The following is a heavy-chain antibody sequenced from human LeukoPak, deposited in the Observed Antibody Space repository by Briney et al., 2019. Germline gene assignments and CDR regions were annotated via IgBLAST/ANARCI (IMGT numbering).Heavy chain of an antibody. CDR3: ARDRWELSSIDY. V-gene: IGHV3-21*01. Sequence: GGSLRLSCAASGFTFSSYSMNWVRQAPGKGLEWVSSISSSSSYIYYADSVKGRFTISRDNAKNSLYLQMNSLRAEDTAVYYCARDRWELSSIDYWGQGTLVTVSS. CDR1: GFTFSSYS. J-gene: IGHJ4*02. D-gene: IGHD1-26*01. CDR2: ISSSSSYI.